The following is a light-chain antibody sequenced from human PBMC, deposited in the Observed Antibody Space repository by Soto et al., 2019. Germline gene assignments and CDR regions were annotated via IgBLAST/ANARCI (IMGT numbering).Light chain of an antibody. CDR2: END. Sequence: QSVLTQPPSVSAAPGQEVSISCSVTSSNIGNGYLSWYQQLPGTPPKLLIYENDKRPSGIPDRFSGSKSGTSATLDITGLQTGDEADYYCGTWDSSLNAYFFGSGTKVTVL. J-gene: IGLJ1*01. CDR1: SSNIGNGY. V-gene: IGLV1-51*02. CDR3: GTWDSSLNAYF.